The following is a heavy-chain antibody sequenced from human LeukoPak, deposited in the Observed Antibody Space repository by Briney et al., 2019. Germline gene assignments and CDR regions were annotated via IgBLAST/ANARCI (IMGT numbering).Heavy chain of an antibody. CDR1: GGSISSYY. Sequence: PSETLSLTCTVSGGSISSYYWSWIRQPPGKGLEWIGRIYTSGSTNYNPSLKSRITMSVDTSKNQFSLKLSSVTAADTAVYYCARFTYYDILTGPGPFDYWGQGTLVTVSS. J-gene: IGHJ4*02. D-gene: IGHD3-9*01. V-gene: IGHV4-4*09. CDR3: ARFTYYDILTGPGPFDY. CDR2: IYTSGST.